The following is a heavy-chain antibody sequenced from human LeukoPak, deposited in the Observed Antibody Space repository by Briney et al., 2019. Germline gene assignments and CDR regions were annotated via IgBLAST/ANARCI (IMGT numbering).Heavy chain of an antibody. V-gene: IGHV3-23*01. D-gene: IGHD6-6*01. CDR2: ISGSGGST. CDR3: ARSSRSSWFYYFDH. J-gene: IGHJ4*02. CDR1: GFTFSSYA. Sequence: GSLRLSCAASGFTFSSYAMSWVRQAPGKGLEWVSAISGSGGSTYYADSVKGRFTISRDDSKNTLYLQMNSVRADDTAVYYCARSSRSSWFYYFDHWGQGTLVTVSS.